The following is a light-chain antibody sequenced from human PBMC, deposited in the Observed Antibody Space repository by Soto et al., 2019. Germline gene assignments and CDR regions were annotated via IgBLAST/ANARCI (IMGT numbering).Light chain of an antibody. V-gene: IGLV1-44*01. J-gene: IGLJ3*02. CDR3: AAWDDSLNGRV. Sequence: QSALTQPPSASATPGQRVTICCSGISSNIGSNTVNWYQQLPGTAPKLLIYKSNQRPSGVPDRFSGSKSGTSASLAISGLQSEDEADYYCAAWDDSLNGRVFGGGTKLTVL. CDR2: KSN. CDR1: SSNIGSNT.